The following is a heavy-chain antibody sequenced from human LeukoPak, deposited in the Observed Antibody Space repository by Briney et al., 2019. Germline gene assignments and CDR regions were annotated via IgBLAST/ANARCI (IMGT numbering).Heavy chain of an antibody. V-gene: IGHV1-69*13. D-gene: IGHD2-15*01. CDR1: GGTFSSYA. J-gene: IGHJ3*02. CDR3: ARDWQVAASTAFDI. Sequence: ASVKVSCKASGGTFSSYAISWVRQAPGQGLEWMGGIIPIFGTANYAQKFQGGVTITADESTSTAYMELSSLRSEDTAVYYCARDWQVAASTAFDIWGQGTMVTVSS. CDR2: IIPIFGTA.